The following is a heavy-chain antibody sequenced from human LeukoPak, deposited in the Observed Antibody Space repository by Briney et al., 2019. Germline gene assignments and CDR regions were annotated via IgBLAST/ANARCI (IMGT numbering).Heavy chain of an antibody. J-gene: IGHJ4*02. CDR1: GFTFSSYA. D-gene: IGHD3-16*01. CDR3: AKGGKQTFDY. Sequence: GGSLRLSCAASGFTFSSYAMSWVRQAPGKGLEWVAFIRYDGSNKYYADSVKGRFTISRDNSKNTLYLQMNSLRAEDTAVYYCAKGGKQTFDYWGQGTLVTVSS. CDR2: IRYDGSNK. V-gene: IGHV3-30*02.